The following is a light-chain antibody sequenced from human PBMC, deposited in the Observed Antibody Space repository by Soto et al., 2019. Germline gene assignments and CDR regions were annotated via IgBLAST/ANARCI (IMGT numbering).Light chain of an antibody. Sequence: EIVMTQSPATLSVSPGERATLSCRASQSVSSNLAWYQQKPGQAPRLLIYGASTRATGIPARFSGSGSGTKFTLTIISLQSEDFAVYYCQQYNNCPLTFGGGTKVDIK. J-gene: IGKJ4*01. V-gene: IGKV3-15*01. CDR3: QQYNNCPLT. CDR2: GAS. CDR1: QSVSSN.